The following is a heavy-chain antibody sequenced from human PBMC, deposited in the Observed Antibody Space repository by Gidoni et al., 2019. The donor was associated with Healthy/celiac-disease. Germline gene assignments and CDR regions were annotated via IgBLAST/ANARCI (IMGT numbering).Heavy chain of an antibody. CDR1: GFTFSSYS. V-gene: IGHV3-48*02. J-gene: IGHJ4*02. CDR2: ISSSSSTI. D-gene: IGHD3-10*01. CDR3: ARELEPTYYYGSGSYSPLDFDY. Sequence: EVQLVESGGGLVQPGGSLRLYCAASGFTFSSYSMNGVRQAPGKGLEWVSYISSSSSTIYYADSVKVRFTISRDNAKNSLYLQMNSLRDEDTAVYYCARELEPTYYYGSGSYSPLDFDYWGQGTLVTVSS.